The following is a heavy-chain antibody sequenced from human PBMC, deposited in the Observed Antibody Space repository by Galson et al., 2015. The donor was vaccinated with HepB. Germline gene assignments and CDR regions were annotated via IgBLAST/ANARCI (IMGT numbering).Heavy chain of an antibody. V-gene: IGHV6-1*01. CDR2: TYYRSRWSN. D-gene: IGHD6-19*01. J-gene: IGHJ4*02. CDR3: ARSSGSDFDY. Sequence: CAISGDSVSSKSVAWNWIRQSPSRGLEWLGRTYYRSRWSNDYAVSVRSRITVKPDTSRNQFSLQLNSVTPEDTAVYYCARSSGSDFDYWGQGTQVTVSS. CDR1: GDSVSSKSVA.